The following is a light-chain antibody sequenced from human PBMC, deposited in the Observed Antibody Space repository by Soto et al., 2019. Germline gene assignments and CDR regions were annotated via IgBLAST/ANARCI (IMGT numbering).Light chain of an antibody. V-gene: IGKV1-17*01. CDR1: QVIGND. CDR2: AAS. CDR3: QHYNSYSWT. J-gene: IGKJ1*01. Sequence: IQMTQSPSSLSASVGDRVTISCRASQVIGNDLAWYQQKPGKAPRLLIFAASNLQSGVPSRFSGSGSGTEFTLTISSLQPDDFATYYCQHYNSYSWTFGQGTKVDIK.